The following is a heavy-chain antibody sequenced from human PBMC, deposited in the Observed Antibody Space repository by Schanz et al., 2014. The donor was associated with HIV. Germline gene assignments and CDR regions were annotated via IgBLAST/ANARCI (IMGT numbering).Heavy chain of an antibody. V-gene: IGHV3-30*18. Sequence: VQLVESGGGLVKPGGSLRLSCAASGLTFKNAWMSWVRQAPGKGLEWVAIISYDGSNKDYADSVKGRFTISRDNSENTVYLQMNSLRAEDTAVYYCAKEWYYGSGSMDYGLDVWGQGTTVTVSS. CDR2: ISYDGSNK. CDR3: AKEWYYGSGSMDYGLDV. D-gene: IGHD3-10*01. CDR1: GLTFKNAW. J-gene: IGHJ6*02.